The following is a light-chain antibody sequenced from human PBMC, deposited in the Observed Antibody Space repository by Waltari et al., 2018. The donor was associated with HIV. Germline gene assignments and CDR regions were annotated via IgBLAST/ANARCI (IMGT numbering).Light chain of an antibody. CDR1: QSVLYSSNNKNY. J-gene: IGKJ1*01. CDR2: WAS. Sequence: DIVMTQSPDSLAVSLGERATINCKSSQSVLYSSNNKNYLAWYQQKPGQPPKLLIYWASTRESGVPDRFSGSCSGTDFTLTISSLQAEDVAVYYCQQYYSSWTFGQGTKVEIK. CDR3: QQYYSSWT. V-gene: IGKV4-1*01.